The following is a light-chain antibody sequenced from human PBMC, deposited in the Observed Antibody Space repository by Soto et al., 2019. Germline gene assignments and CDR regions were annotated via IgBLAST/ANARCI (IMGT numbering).Light chain of an antibody. CDR1: QDSSNY. V-gene: IGKV1-33*01. J-gene: IGKJ3*01. CDR2: DAS. CDR3: QHYDSLPFS. Sequence: DIQMTQSPSSLSASVGDRVSITCQASQDSSNYLNWYQQKLGKAHKLLIYDASNLETGVPSRFSGSGSGTDFTRTISSLQPDDSGTYYCQHYDSLPFSFGPGTKVHLK.